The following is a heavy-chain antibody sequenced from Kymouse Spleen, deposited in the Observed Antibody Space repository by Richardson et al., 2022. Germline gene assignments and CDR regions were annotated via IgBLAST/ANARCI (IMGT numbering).Heavy chain of an antibody. CDR1: GFTFSGSA. D-gene: IGHD3-9*01. J-gene: IGHJ4*02. CDR3: TFTYYDILTGYYDFDY. Sequence: EVQLVESGGGLVQPGGSLKLSCAASGFTFSGSAMHWVRQASGKGLEWVGRIRSKANSYATAYAASVKGRFTISRDDSKNTAYLQMNSLKTEDTAVYYCTFTYYDILTGYYDFDYWGQGTLVTVSS. V-gene: IGHV3-73*02. CDR2: IRSKANSYAT.